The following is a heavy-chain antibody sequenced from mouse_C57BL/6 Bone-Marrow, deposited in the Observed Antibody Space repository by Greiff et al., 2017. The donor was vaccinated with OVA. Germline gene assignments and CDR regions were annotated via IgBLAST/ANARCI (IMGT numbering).Heavy chain of an antibody. V-gene: IGHV14-2*01. J-gene: IGHJ2*01. CDR1: GFNITDYY. D-gene: IGHD1-1*02. CDR2: IDPEDGET. CDR3: ARGGGTWNYFDY. Sequence: VQLQQSGAELVKPGASVKLSCTASGFNITDYYMHWVKQRTEQGLEWIGRIDPEDGETKYAPKFQGKATITADTSSNTAYLQLSSLTSEETADYYGARGGGTWNYFDYWGQGTTLTVSS.